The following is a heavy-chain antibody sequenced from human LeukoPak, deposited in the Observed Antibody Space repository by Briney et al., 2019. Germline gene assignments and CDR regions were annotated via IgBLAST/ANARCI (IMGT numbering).Heavy chain of an antibody. J-gene: IGHJ4*02. Sequence: ASVKVSCKASGYTFTGYYMHWVRQAPGQGLEWMGWINPNSGDINYAQKFQGRVTMTRDTSINTAYMELSRLSSDDTAVYYCASLCRGRWLQNDYWGQGTLVTVSS. CDR2: INPNSGDI. V-gene: IGHV1-2*02. CDR3: ASLCRGRWLQNDY. CDR1: GYTFTGYY. D-gene: IGHD5-24*01.